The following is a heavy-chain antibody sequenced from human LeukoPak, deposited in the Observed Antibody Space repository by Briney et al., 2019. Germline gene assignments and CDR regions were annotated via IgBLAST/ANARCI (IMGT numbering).Heavy chain of an antibody. CDR2: INHSGST. CDR3: ARALWGDILTGVRSDY. J-gene: IGHJ4*02. CDR1: GGSFSGYY. V-gene: IGHV4-34*01. Sequence: SETLSLTCAVYGGSFSGYYWSWTRQPPGKGLEWIGEINHSGSTNYNPSLKSRVTISVDTSKNQFSLKLSSVTAADTAVYYCARALWGDILTGVRSDYWGQGTLVTVSS. D-gene: IGHD3-9*01.